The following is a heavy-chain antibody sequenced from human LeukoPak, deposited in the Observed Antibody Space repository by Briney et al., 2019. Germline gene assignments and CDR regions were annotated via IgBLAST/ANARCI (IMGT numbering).Heavy chain of an antibody. V-gene: IGHV3-49*04. CDR2: IRSKAYGGTT. CDR3: IRNVPDWNYAMDG. Sequence: GGSLRLSCTPSGFTFGNYALTWVRQAPGKGLEWLSFIRSKAYGGTTEYAASVKGRFSTSRDDSQSIAYLQMNSLKTEDTAVYYCIRNVPDWNYAMDGWGQGTTVTVSS. J-gene: IGHJ6*02. D-gene: IGHD3/OR15-3a*01. CDR1: GFTFGNYA.